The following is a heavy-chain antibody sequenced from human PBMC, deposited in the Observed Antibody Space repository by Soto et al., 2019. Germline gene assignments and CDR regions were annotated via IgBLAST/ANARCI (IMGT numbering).Heavy chain of an antibody. CDR3: AREPLARSYFDF. CDR2: LYNDERT. CDR1: GDSVSSHY. V-gene: IGHV4-4*07. Sequence: KPSETLSLTCTVSGDSVSSHYWCWIRQPAGKGLVWLGRLYNDERTNYKPSHKSRVTMSMDTSKNQFSLKLTSVTAADSAVYFCAREPLARSYFDFWGRGILVTVSS. J-gene: IGHJ4*02.